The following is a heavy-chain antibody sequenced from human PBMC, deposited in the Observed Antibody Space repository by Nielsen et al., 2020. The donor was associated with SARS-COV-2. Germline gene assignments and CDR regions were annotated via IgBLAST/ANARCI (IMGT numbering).Heavy chain of an antibody. Sequence: SLKISCAASGFTFDDYAMHWVRQAPGKGLEWVSGISWNSGSIGYADSVKGRFTISRDNAKNSLYLQMNSLRAEDTAVYYCATTTLGYSSGWYDYWGQGTLVTVSS. D-gene: IGHD6-19*01. J-gene: IGHJ4*02. CDR2: ISWNSGSI. V-gene: IGHV3-9*01. CDR1: GFTFDDYA. CDR3: ATTTLGYSSGWYDY.